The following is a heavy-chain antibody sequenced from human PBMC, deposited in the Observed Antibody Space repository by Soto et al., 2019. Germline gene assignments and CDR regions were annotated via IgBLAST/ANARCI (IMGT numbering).Heavy chain of an antibody. Sequence: EVQLVESGGGLVQPGGSLRLSCTASGFTFSNHWMSWVRQAPGKGLERVASIKEDGSEKYYVHSVKGRFTISRDNAKNSLYLQMNSLRAEDTAVYYCAKEYRWGQGTLVTVSS. CDR3: AKEYR. CDR2: IKEDGSEK. CDR1: GFTFSNHW. V-gene: IGHV3-7*01. J-gene: IGHJ4*02. D-gene: IGHD1-26*01.